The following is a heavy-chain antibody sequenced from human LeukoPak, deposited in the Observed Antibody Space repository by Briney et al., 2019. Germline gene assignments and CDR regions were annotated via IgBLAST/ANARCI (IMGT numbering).Heavy chain of an antibody. D-gene: IGHD5-24*01. CDR2: IYYSGST. CDR1: GGSISSSGYY. J-gene: IGHJ4*02. CDR3: ARRRDGYNEDFFDY. Sequence: SETLSLTCTVSGGSISSSGYYWGWIRQPPGKGLEWIAYIYYSGSTNYNPSLKSRVTISVDTSKNQFSLKLSSVTAADTAVYYCARRRDGYNEDFFDYWGQGTLVTVSS. V-gene: IGHV4-61*05.